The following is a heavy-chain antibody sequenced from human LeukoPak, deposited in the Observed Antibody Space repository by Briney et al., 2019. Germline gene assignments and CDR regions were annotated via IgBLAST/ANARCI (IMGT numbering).Heavy chain of an antibody. D-gene: IGHD5-24*01. Sequence: GESLKISCKGSGHSFTSYWIGWVRQMPGKGLEWMGIIYPGDSDTRYSPSFQGQVTISADKSISTAYLQWSSLKASDTAMYYCARYRQMATTLSFRLGRGNNWFDPWGQGTLVTVSS. CDR3: ARYRQMATTLSFRLGRGNNWFDP. V-gene: IGHV5-51*01. CDR2: IYPGDSDT. CDR1: GHSFTSYW. J-gene: IGHJ5*02.